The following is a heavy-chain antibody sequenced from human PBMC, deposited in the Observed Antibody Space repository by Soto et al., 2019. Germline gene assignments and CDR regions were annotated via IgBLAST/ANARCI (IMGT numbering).Heavy chain of an antibody. CDR3: ATAYYRFKSDDGWRMDV. V-gene: IGHV3-30*04. CDR1: GFTFSSYA. Sequence: QVQLVVSGGGVVKPGRSLRLSCAASGFTFSSYAMNWVRQAPGKGLEWVAVISYDGSNIYYADSVKGRFTISRDNSKNSLDLQKNSLRAEEKAVYYCATAYYRFKSDDGWRMDVWGQGTTVTVSS. J-gene: IGHJ6*02. CDR2: ISYDGSNI. D-gene: IGHD3-10*01.